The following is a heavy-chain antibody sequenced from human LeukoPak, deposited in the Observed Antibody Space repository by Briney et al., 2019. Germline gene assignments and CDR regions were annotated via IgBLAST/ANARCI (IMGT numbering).Heavy chain of an antibody. CDR3: ALTTGDTAMVDY. CDR2: IYPGDSDT. D-gene: IGHD5-18*01. J-gene: IGHJ4*02. V-gene: IGHV5-51*01. Sequence: GVSLKISCKGSGYSFTSDWIGWVRQMPGKGLEWIGIIYPGDSDTRYSPSFQGQVTISADKSISTAYLQWSSLKASDTALYYCALTTGDTAMVDYWGQGTLVTVSS. CDR1: GYSFTSDW.